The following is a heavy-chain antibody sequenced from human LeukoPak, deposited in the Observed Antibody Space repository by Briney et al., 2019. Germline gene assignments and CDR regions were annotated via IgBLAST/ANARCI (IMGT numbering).Heavy chain of an antibody. J-gene: IGHJ4*02. V-gene: IGHV4-39*01. Sequence: SETLSLTCSVSGGSISSSSDYWGWIRQPPGKGLEWIGSIYYSGSTYYNPSLKSRVTISVDTSKNQFSLKLSSVAAADTAVYYCARLIQGYSSGWGQGTLVTVSS. CDR1: GGSISSSSDY. D-gene: IGHD6-19*01. CDR3: ARLIQGYSSG. CDR2: IYYSGST.